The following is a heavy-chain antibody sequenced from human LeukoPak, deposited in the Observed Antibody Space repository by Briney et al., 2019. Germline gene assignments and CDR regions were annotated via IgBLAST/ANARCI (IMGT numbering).Heavy chain of an antibody. D-gene: IGHD6-19*01. CDR1: GFTFRSYG. J-gene: IGHJ4*02. Sequence: QPGGSLRLSCAASGFTFRSYGMHWVRQAPGKGLEWVAVIWYDGSNKYYADSVKGRFTISRDNSKNTLYLQMDSLRAKDTAVYYCARDPGVRWLVGFDYWGQGTLVTVSS. CDR3: ARDPGVRWLVGFDY. V-gene: IGHV3-33*01. CDR2: IWYDGSNK.